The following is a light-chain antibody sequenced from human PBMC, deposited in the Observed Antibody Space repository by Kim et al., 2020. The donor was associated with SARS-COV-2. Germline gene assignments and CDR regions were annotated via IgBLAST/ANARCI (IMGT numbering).Light chain of an antibody. CDR1: QSVTSSY. Sequence: SPGERATRSCRASQSVTSSYVAWYQQKPGQAPRLLISSASTRATGIPDRFSASGSGTDFTLTITRLEPGDFAVYYCQQYGTSPSTFGQGTRLEIK. CDR3: QQYGTSPST. V-gene: IGKV3-20*01. J-gene: IGKJ5*01. CDR2: SAS.